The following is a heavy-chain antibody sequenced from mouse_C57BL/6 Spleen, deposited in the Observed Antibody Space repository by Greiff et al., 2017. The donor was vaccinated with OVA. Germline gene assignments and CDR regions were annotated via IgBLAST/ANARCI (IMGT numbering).Heavy chain of an antibody. V-gene: IGHV1-81*01. CDR2: IYPRSGNT. CDR1: GYTFTSYG. Sequence: QVQLQQPGAELVMPGASVKLSCKASGYTFTSYGISWVKQRTGQGLEWIGEIYPRSGNTYYNEKFKGKATLTADKSSSTAYMELRSLTSEDSAVYFCASYGSRSMDYWGQGTSVTVSS. D-gene: IGHD1-1*01. CDR3: ASYGSRSMDY. J-gene: IGHJ4*01.